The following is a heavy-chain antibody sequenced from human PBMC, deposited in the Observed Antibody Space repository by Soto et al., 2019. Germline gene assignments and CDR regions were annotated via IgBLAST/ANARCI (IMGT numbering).Heavy chain of an antibody. D-gene: IGHD5-18*01. CDR3: ARTSLQSRGYSYGQGGMDV. CDR2: IDPSDSYT. J-gene: IGHJ6*02. V-gene: IGHV5-10-1*01. Sequence: GESLKISCKGSGDSFTSYWIDWVRQMPGKGLEWMGRIDPSDSYTNYSPSFQGHVTISADKSISTAYLQWSSLKASDTAMYYCARTSLQSRGYSYGQGGMDVWGQRTTVTVSS. CDR1: GDSFTSYW.